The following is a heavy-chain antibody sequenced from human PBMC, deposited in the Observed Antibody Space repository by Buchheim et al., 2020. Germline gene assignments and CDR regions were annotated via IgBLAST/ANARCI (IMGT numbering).Heavy chain of an antibody. CDR1: GFTFSTYA. Sequence: EVQLLESGGGLVQPGGSLRLSCTTSGFTFSTYAMAWVRQAPGKGLEWVSSVDNRGRNTYYTDSVKGRVTISRDNSKRTLDFQMNSLQDEDTAVYYCVKASSYSSTWDYYFDNWGQGTL. CDR2: VDNRGRNT. V-gene: IGHV3-23*01. J-gene: IGHJ4*02. CDR3: VKASSYSSTWDYYFDN. D-gene: IGHD2-2*01.